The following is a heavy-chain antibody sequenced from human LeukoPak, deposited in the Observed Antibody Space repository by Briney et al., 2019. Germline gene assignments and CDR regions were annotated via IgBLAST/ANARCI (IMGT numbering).Heavy chain of an antibody. CDR2: IYYSGST. D-gene: IGHD2-21*02. CDR3: ARDLAYCGGDCYFDAFDI. V-gene: IGHV4-30-4*01. CDR1: GGSISSGDYY. Sequence: PSQTLSLTCTVSGGSISSGDYYWSWIRQPPGKGLEWIGYIYYSGSTYYNPSLKSRVTISVDTSKNQFSLKLSSVTAADTAVYYCARDLAYCGGDCYFDAFDIWGQGTMVTVSS. J-gene: IGHJ3*02.